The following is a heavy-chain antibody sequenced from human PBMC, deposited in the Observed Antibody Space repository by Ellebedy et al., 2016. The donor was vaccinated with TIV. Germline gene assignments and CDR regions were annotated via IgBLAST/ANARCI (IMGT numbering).Heavy chain of an antibody. Sequence: GESLKISXAASGFTFNSYGLHWVRQAPGKGLEWVAVISYDGKSKDYADSAKGRFTISRDNSKNTLYLQMNSLRAEDTALYYCAKGKYFDWPYYMDVWGKGTTVTVSS. CDR2: ISYDGKSK. CDR3: AKGKYFDWPYYMDV. D-gene: IGHD3-9*01. CDR1: GFTFNSYG. V-gene: IGHV3-30*18. J-gene: IGHJ6*03.